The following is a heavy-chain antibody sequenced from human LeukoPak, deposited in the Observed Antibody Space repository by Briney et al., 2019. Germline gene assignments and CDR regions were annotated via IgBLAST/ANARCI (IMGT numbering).Heavy chain of an antibody. D-gene: IGHD6-19*01. J-gene: IGHJ4*02. CDR2: ISGSAGTT. CDR1: GFTFSSYA. V-gene: IGHV3-23*01. Sequence: GGSLRLSCAASGFTFSSYAMTWVRQAPGKGLAWVSSISGSAGTTYYTDSVKGRFTISRDNSKNTLYLQMNSLRADDTAVYYCASSHSSGWASYFDYWGQGTLVTVSS. CDR3: ASSHSSGWASYFDY.